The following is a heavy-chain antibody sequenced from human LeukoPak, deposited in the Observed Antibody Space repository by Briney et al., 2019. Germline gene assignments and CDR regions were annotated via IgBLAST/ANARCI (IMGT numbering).Heavy chain of an antibody. D-gene: IGHD3-10*01. CDR1: GFTFSSYA. CDR2: ISGSGGST. Sequence: GGSLRLSCAASGFTFSSYAMSWVRQAPGKGLEWVSAISGSGGSTYYADSVKGRFTISRDNSKNTLYLQMNSLRAEDTAVYYCAKDKIRGSGSYFNNWFDPWGQGTLVTVSS. CDR3: AKDKIRGSGSYFNNWFDP. J-gene: IGHJ5*02. V-gene: IGHV3-23*01.